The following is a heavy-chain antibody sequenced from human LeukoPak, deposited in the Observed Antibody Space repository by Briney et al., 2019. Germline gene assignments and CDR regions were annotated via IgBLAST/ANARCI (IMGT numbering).Heavy chain of an antibody. CDR3: ARDHLWNGSGQTDS. J-gene: IGHJ4*02. Sequence: SETLSLTCTVSGGSISSYYWSWIRQPPGKGLEWIGYIYYSGSTNYNPSLKSRVTISVDTSKNQFSLKLSSVTAADTAVYYCARDHLWNGSGQTDSWGQGTLVTVSS. D-gene: IGHD3-10*01. CDR2: IYYSGST. CDR1: GGSISSYY. V-gene: IGHV4-59*08.